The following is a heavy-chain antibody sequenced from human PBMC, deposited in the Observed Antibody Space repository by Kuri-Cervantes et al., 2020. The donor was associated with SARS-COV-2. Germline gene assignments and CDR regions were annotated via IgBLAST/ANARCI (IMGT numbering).Heavy chain of an antibody. D-gene: IGHD6-19*01. CDR2: ISSSSSYI. CDR1: GFTFSSYS. J-gene: IGHJ4*02. CDR3: AKDAQDWCQWLVH. V-gene: IGHV3-21*04. Sequence: GGSLRLSCAASGFTFSSYSMNWVRQAPGKGLEWVSSISSSSSYIHYADSVKGRFTISRDNSKNTLYLQMNSLRAEDTAVYYCAKDAQDWCQWLVHWGQGTLVTVSS.